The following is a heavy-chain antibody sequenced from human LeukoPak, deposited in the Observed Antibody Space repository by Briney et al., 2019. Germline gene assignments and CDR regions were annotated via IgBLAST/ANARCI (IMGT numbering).Heavy chain of an antibody. J-gene: IGHJ4*02. V-gene: IGHV3-23*01. Sequence: GGSLRLSCAASGFTFSSYGMSWVRQAPGKRLEWVSSINDSGGNTYYADSVKGRFTISRDNAKNTLYLQMNSLRAEDTAVYYCAKRSAYGGNWNYFDYWGQGTLVTVSS. CDR1: GFTFSSYG. CDR2: INDSGGNT. CDR3: AKRSAYGGNWNYFDY. D-gene: IGHD4-23*01.